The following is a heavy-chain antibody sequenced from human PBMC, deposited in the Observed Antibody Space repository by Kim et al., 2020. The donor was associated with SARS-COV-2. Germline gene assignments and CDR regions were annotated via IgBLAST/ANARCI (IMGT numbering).Heavy chain of an antibody. CDR3: AKGGHLSFFDF. D-gene: IGHD3-16*01. CDR2: VSGDGTEI. Sequence: LSLTCAASGLRFSNYAMTWVRQTPGKGLEWVSTVSGDGTEIFYADSLKGRFTISRDNSKNTVSLQMNSLRADDTAVYYCAKGGHLSFFDFWGQGTLVTVSS. J-gene: IGHJ4*02. CDR1: GLRFSNYA. V-gene: IGHV3-23*01.